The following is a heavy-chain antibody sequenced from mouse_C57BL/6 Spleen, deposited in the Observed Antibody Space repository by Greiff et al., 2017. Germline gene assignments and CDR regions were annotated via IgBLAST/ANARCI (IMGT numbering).Heavy chain of an antibody. D-gene: IGHD2-2*01. CDR1: GFTFSDFY. V-gene: IGHV7-1*01. CDR3: ARDDGSWYFDV. CDR2: SRNKANDYTT. J-gene: IGHJ1*03. Sequence: EVKLVESGGGLVQSGRSLRLSCATSGFTFSDFYMEWVRQAPGKGLEWIAASRNKANDYTTEYSASVKGRFIVSRDTSQSILYLQMNALRAEDTAIYYCARDDGSWYFDVWGTGTTVTVSS.